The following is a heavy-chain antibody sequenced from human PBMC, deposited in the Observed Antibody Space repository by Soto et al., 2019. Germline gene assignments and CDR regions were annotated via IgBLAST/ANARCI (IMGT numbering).Heavy chain of an antibody. CDR3: ARVGVFGVVDYYYYMDV. Sequence: SETLSLTCAVYGGSFSGYYWSWIRQPPGKGLEWIGEINHSGSTNYNPSLKSRVTISVDTSKNQFSLKLSSVTAADTAVYYCARVGVFGVVDYYYYMDVWGKGTTVTVSS. V-gene: IGHV4-34*01. J-gene: IGHJ6*03. CDR1: GGSFSGYY. D-gene: IGHD3-3*01. CDR2: INHSGST.